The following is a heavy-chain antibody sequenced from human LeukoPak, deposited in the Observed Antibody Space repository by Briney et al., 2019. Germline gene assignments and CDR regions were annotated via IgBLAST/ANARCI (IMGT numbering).Heavy chain of an antibody. Sequence: SETLSLTCTVSGGSISSGDYYWSWIRQPPGKGLEWIGYIYYSGSTYYNPSLKSRVTISVDTSKNQFSLKLSSVTAADTAVYYCARHGGGYSDWYFDYWGQGTLVTVSS. D-gene: IGHD5-24*01. CDR3: ARHGGGYSDWYFDY. J-gene: IGHJ4*02. CDR2: IYYSGST. V-gene: IGHV4-30-4*01. CDR1: GGSISSGDYY.